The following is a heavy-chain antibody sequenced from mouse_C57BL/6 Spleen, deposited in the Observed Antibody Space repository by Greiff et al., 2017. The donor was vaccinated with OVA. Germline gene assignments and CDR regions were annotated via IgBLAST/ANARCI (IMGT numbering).Heavy chain of an antibody. Sequence: QVQLKESGPGLVAPSQSLSITCTVSGFSLTSYAISWVRQPPGKGLEWLGVIWTGGGTNYNSALKSRLSISKDNSKSQVFLKMISLQTDDTARYYCARAPSTMVTPYYFDYWGQGTTLTVSS. V-gene: IGHV2-9-1*01. J-gene: IGHJ2*01. CDR3: ARAPSTMVTPYYFDY. D-gene: IGHD2-2*01. CDR2: IWTGGGT. CDR1: GFSLTSYA.